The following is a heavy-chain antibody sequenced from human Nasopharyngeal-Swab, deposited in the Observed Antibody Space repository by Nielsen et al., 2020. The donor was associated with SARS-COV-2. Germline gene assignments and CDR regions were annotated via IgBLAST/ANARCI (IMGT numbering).Heavy chain of an antibody. D-gene: IGHD3-3*01. Sequence: GSLRLSCTGSGGSISSYYWSWIRQPPGKGLEWIGYIYYSGSTNYNPSLKSRVTISVDTSKNQFSLKLSSVTAADTAVYYCARGGGLGYYDFWSGYSQTSDAFDIWGQGTMVTVSS. CDR3: ARGGGLGYYDFWSGYSQTSDAFDI. CDR2: IYYSGST. CDR1: GGSISSYY. J-gene: IGHJ3*02. V-gene: IGHV4-59*01.